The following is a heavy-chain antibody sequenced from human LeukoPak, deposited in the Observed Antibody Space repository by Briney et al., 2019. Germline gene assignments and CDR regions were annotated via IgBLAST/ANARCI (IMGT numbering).Heavy chain of an antibody. Sequence: PGGSLRLSCAASGFFTFNNYWMHWVRQAPGKGLVRVSRINTDGSTTNYADSVKGRFTISKDNAKNILYLQMNSLRVEDTAVYYCARAYNSGLDYWGQGTLVTVSS. CDR1: GFFTFNNYW. J-gene: IGHJ4*02. CDR2: INTDGSTT. CDR3: ARAYNSGLDY. V-gene: IGHV3-74*01. D-gene: IGHD3-22*01.